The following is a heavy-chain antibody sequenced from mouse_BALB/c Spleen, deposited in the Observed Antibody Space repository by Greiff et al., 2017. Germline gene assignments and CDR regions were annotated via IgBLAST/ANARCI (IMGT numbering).Heavy chain of an antibody. D-gene: IGHD1-2*01. CDR1: GFSLTSYG. V-gene: IGHV2-6-2*01. Sequence: VMLMESGPDLVAPSQSLSITCTVSGFSLTSYGVHWVRQPPGKGLEWLVVIWSDGSTTYNSALKSRLSISKDNSKSQVFLKMNSLQTDDTAMYYCARQALLRPPFDAMDYWGEGTSVTVSS. CDR3: ARQALLRPPFDAMDY. J-gene: IGHJ4*01. CDR2: IWSDGST.